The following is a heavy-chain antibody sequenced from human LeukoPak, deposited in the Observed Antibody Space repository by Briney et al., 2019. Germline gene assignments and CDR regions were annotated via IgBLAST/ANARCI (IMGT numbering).Heavy chain of an antibody. V-gene: IGHV3-21*01. D-gene: IGHD4-11*01. J-gene: IGHJ5*02. Sequence: GGSLRLSCAASGFTFSSYAMTWVRQAPGKGLEWVSSMSSGSRYLYYADSVRGRFTISRDNAKNSLYLVMNSLRAEDTAIYYCARDRNSNYGWFDPWGQGTLVTVSS. CDR3: ARDRNSNYGWFDP. CDR2: MSSGSRYL. CDR1: GFTFSSYA.